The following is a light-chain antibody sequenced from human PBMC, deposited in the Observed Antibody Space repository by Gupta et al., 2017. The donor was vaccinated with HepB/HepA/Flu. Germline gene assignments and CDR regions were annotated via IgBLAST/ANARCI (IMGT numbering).Light chain of an antibody. CDR1: QSISRY. CDR2: AAS. V-gene: IGKV1-39*01. Sequence: IHLTPSPSSLSASVGDRVTITCRASQSISRYVNWFQQKPGKAPKLLIYAASSLQSGVPSRFSGSGSGTDFTLTISSLQPEDFATYYCQQSYSTPRTFGQGTKVEIK. J-gene: IGKJ1*01. CDR3: QQSYSTPRT.